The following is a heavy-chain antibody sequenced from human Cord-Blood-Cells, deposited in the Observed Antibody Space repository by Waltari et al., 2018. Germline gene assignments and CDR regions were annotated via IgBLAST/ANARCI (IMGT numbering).Heavy chain of an antibody. CDR3: TRDNYGDYSY. V-gene: IGHV3-49*03. J-gene: IGHJ4*02. D-gene: IGHD4-17*01. Sequence: EVQLVESGGGLVHHGRPLSLPCTASGSTFGTYLMSWLRQAPGKGLEWVGFIRSKAYGGTTEYAVSVKGRFTISRDDSKSIAYLQMNSLKTEDTAVYYCTRDNYGDYSYWGQGTLVTVSS. CDR2: IRSKAYGGTT. CDR1: GSTFGTYL.